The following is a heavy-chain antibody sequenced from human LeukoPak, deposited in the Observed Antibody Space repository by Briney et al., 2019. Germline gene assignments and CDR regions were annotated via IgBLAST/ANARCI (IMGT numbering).Heavy chain of an antibody. CDR3: ARCGFTGAWDY. V-gene: IGHV4-34*01. J-gene: IGHJ4*02. D-gene: IGHD4-11*01. CDR1: GGSFSGYY. CDR2: INHSGST. Sequence: SETLSLTCAVYGGSFSGYYRSWIRQPPGKGLEWIGEINHSGSTNYNPSLKSRVTISVDTSKNQFSLKLSSVTAADTAVYYCARCGFTGAWDYWGQGTLVTVSS.